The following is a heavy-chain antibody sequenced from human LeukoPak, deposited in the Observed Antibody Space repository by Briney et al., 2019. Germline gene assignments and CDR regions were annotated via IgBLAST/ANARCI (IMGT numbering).Heavy chain of an antibody. J-gene: IGHJ4*02. Sequence: PGRSLRLSCAASGFTLSSYGMHWVRQAPGKGLEWVAVIWYDGSNKYYADSVKGRFTISRDNSKNTLYLQMNSLRAEDTAVYYCARDKRDSSGYFDYWGQGTLVTVSS. CDR3: ARDKRDSSGYFDY. V-gene: IGHV3-33*01. D-gene: IGHD3-22*01. CDR1: GFTLSSYG. CDR2: IWYDGSNK.